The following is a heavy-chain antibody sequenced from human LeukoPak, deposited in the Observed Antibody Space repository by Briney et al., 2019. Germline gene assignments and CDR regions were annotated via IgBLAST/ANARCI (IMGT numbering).Heavy chain of an antibody. CDR1: GYTFSDYY. Sequence: ASVKVSCKASGYTFSDYYIHWVRQAPGQGLEWMGWISPNSGGTNYAQKFQDWVTMTRDTSITTAYLELSRLKSDDTAVYYCAKTLEYCNSTRYYDPEFYGMDVWGQGTTVTVSS. J-gene: IGHJ6*02. CDR2: ISPNSGGT. V-gene: IGHV1-2*04. CDR3: AKTLEYCNSTRYYDPEFYGMDV. D-gene: IGHD2-2*01.